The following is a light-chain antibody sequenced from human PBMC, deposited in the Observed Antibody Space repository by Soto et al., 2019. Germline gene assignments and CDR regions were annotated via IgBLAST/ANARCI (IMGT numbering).Light chain of an antibody. CDR2: LNSDGRH. J-gene: IGLJ2*01. CDR3: QTWGSGIVV. CDR1: SGHSNYA. Sequence: QPVLTQSPSASASLGASGKLTCTLSSGHSNYAIAWHQQQSEKGPRYLMKLNSDGRHSKGDGIPDRFSGSSSGAERYLTISSLQSEDEADYYCQTWGSGIVVFGGGTKLTVL. V-gene: IGLV4-69*01.